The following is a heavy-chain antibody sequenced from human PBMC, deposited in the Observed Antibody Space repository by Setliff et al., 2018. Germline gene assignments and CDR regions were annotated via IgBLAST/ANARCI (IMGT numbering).Heavy chain of an antibody. CDR1: GGTFNTYG. Sequence: SVKVSCKASGGTFNTYGLSWVRQAPGQGLEWMGGIIPIIGEPNYAQKFQGRVTITADESTSTAYMELRSLKSEDTAVYYCARGALQRAGLYFFDIWGQGMLVTVSS. CDR3: ARGALQRAGLYFFDI. CDR2: IIPIIGEP. V-gene: IGHV1-69*13. D-gene: IGHD3-10*01. J-gene: IGHJ4*02.